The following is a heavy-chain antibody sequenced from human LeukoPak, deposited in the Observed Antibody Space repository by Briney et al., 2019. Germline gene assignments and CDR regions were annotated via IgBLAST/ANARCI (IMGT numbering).Heavy chain of an antibody. V-gene: IGHV3-33*01. Sequence: GGSLRLSCAASGFTFSSYGMHWVRQAPGKGLECVAVIWYDGSNKYYADSVKGRFTISRDNSKNTLYLQMNSLRAEDTAVYYCARDYGDYVAAFDYWGQGTLVTVSS. J-gene: IGHJ4*02. D-gene: IGHD4-17*01. CDR2: IWYDGSNK. CDR3: ARDYGDYVAAFDY. CDR1: GFTFSSYG.